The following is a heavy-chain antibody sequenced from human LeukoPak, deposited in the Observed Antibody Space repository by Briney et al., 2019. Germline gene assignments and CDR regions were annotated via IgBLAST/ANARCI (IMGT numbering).Heavy chain of an antibody. CDR1: GFTFSSYG. CDR2: ISYDGSNK. Sequence: PGGSLRLSCAASGFTFSSYGMHWVRQAPGKGLEWVAVISYDGSNKYYADSVKGRFTISRDNSKNTLYLQMNSLRAEDTAVYYCARGLGYCSGGSCSDYWGQGTLVTVSS. V-gene: IGHV3-30*03. J-gene: IGHJ4*02. CDR3: ARGLGYCSGGSCSDY. D-gene: IGHD2-15*01.